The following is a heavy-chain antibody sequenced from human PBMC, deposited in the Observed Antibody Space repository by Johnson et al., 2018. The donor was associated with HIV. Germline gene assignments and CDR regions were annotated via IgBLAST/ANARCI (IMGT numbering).Heavy chain of an antibody. V-gene: IGHV3-9*01. Sequence: VQLVESGGAVVQPGGSLRLSCAASGFIFDDYAMHWVRQAPGKGLEWVSGLSWNSGSIGYADSVKRRFTIARDNAKNSLYLQMNSLRAEDTALYYCAKDIGAGAAPMYAFDIWGQGTMVTVSS. CDR1: GFIFDDYA. D-gene: IGHD1-26*01. J-gene: IGHJ3*02. CDR3: AKDIGAGAAPMYAFDI. CDR2: LSWNSGSI.